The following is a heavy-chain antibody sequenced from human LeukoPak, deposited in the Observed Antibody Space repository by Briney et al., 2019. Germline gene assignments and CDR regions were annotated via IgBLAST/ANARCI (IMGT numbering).Heavy chain of an antibody. CDR1: GGSFSGYY. Sequence: SETLSFTCAVYGGSFSGYYWSWIRQPPGKGLEWIGEINHSGSTNYDPSLKSRVTISVDTSKNQFSLKLSSVTAADTAVYYCARGSGYCSSTSCINWFDPWGQGTLVTVSS. D-gene: IGHD2-2*03. CDR3: ARGSGYCSSTSCINWFDP. CDR2: INHSGST. V-gene: IGHV4-34*01. J-gene: IGHJ5*02.